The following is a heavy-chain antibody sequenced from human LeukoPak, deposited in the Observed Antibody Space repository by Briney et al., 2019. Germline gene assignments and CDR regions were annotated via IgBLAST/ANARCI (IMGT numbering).Heavy chain of an antibody. CDR3: ASVYDSSGYYPF. CDR2: INHSGST. D-gene: IGHD3-22*01. V-gene: IGHV4-34*01. J-gene: IGHJ4*02. CDR1: GGSFSGYY. Sequence: PSETLSLTCAVYGGSFSGYYWSWIRQPPGKGLEWIGEINHSGSTNYNPSLRSRVTISVDTSKNQFSLKLSSVTAADTAVYYCASVYDSSGYYPFWGQGTLVTVSS.